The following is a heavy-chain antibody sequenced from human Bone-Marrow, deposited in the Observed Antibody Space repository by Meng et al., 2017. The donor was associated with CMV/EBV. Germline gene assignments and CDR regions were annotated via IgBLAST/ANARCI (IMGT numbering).Heavy chain of an antibody. J-gene: IGHJ4*02. CDR2: INPNDDT. CDR1: GYTVTDYY. D-gene: IGHD6-19*01. V-gene: IGHV1-2*02. CDR3: ARSSGWSRFNY. Sequence: QGQLVQSGAEVKEPGASVKVAFKASGYTVTDYYIPWVRPAPGQWLEWMGWINPNDDTNYAQNFQGRVTMTRDMSINTVYMELSRLTSDDTAVYYCARSSGWSRFNYWGLGTLVTVSS.